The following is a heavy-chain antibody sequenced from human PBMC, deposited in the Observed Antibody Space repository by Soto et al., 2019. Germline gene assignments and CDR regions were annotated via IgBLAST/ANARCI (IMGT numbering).Heavy chain of an antibody. CDR2: VDHSGGT. V-gene: IGHV4-34*01. CDR1: GGSFSGHY. J-gene: IGHJ4*02. Sequence: QVQLQQWGAGLLKPSETLSLTCAVYGGSFSGHYWGWIRQPPGKGLEWIGEVDHSGGTNYNPSLKSRVTISVDTSKNQFSLKLNSVTAADTAVYYCARVDDYWGQGTLVTVSS. CDR3: ARVDDY.